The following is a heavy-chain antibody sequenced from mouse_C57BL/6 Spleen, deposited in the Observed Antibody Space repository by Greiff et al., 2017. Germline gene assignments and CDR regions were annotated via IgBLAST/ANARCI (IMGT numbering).Heavy chain of an antibody. Sequence: EVHLVESGGGLVKPGGSLKLSCAASGFTFSDYGMHWVRQAPEKGLAWVAYISSGSSTIYYADTVKGRFTISRDNAKNTLFLQMTSLRSEDTAMYYCARGGLLYYFDYWGQGTTLTVSS. CDR1: GFTFSDYG. V-gene: IGHV5-17*01. D-gene: IGHD1-1*01. CDR2: ISSGSSTI. CDR3: ARGGLLYYFDY. J-gene: IGHJ2*01.